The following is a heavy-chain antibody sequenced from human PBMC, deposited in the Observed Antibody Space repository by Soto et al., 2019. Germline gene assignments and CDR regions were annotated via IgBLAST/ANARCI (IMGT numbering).Heavy chain of an antibody. CDR3: ALRSMAVVPEY. J-gene: IGHJ4*02. CDR2: LYYGRSA. V-gene: IGHV4-59*01. Sequence: QVQLQESGPGLVKPSETLSLTCAVSGDSISTYYCMWIRQPPGKGLESIGYLYYGRSANYNPSLKSRVTLSVETSTNQCSLTLSSMTAADTAVYYCALRSMAVVPEYWGQGTLVTVSS. D-gene: IGHD3-22*01. CDR1: GDSISTYY.